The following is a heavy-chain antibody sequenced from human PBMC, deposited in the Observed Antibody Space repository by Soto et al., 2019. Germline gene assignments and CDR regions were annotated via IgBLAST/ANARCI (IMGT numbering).Heavy chain of an antibody. Sequence: EVQLVESGGGLVQPGWSLRLSCAASGFTFSTYGMHWVRQAPGKGLVWVSRINSDGSTTTYADSVKGRFTISRDNAKNTLYLQMNSLRAEDTAVYFCATVGTGSYNWLDPWGQGTLVNVSS. CDR1: GFTFSTYG. D-gene: IGHD1-26*01. CDR2: INSDGSTT. CDR3: ATVGTGSYNWLDP. V-gene: IGHV3-74*01. J-gene: IGHJ5*02.